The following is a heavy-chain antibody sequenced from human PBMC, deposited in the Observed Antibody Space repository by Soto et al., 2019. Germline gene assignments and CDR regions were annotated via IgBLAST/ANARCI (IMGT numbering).Heavy chain of an antibody. Sequence: GGSLRLSCAASGFTYSTYALTWVRQAPGKGLEWVSAIADHGGNTYYADSVKGRFTISRDNSKNTLYLQMNSLRAEDTALYYCAKLGAGTIYWGQGTPVTVSS. D-gene: IGHD6-13*01. CDR3: AKLGAGTIY. CDR2: IADHGGNT. CDR1: GFTYSTYA. V-gene: IGHV3-23*01. J-gene: IGHJ4*02.